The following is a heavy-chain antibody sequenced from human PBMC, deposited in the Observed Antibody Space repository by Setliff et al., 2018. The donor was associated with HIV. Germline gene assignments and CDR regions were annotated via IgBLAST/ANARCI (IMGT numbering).Heavy chain of an antibody. CDR3: VRHFPRISQYFMDV. Sequence: PSETLSLTCAVYGGSFPAYYWHWVRQPPGKGLEWIGEINYTGETTYNPSLKSRVNMFIDTSKKQFSLKLTSVTAADTARYYCVRHFPRISQYFMDVWGRGTSVTVSS. D-gene: IGHD3-3*02. CDR1: GGSFPAYY. CDR2: INYTGET. J-gene: IGHJ6*03. V-gene: IGHV4-34*01.